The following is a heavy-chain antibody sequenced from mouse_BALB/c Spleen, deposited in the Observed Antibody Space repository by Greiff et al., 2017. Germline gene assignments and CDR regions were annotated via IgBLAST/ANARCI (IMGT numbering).Heavy chain of an antibody. J-gene: IGHJ3*01. CDR1: GYSFTSYY. CDR2: IDPFNGGT. Sequence: VQLQQSGPELMKPGASVKISCKASGYSFTSYYMHWVKQSHGKSLEWIGYIDPFNGGTSYNQKFKGKATLTVDKSSSTAYMHLSSLTSEDSAVYCCARYHYGSQAWFAYWGQGTLVTVSA. D-gene: IGHD2-1*01. CDR3: ARYHYGSQAWFAY. V-gene: IGHV1S135*01.